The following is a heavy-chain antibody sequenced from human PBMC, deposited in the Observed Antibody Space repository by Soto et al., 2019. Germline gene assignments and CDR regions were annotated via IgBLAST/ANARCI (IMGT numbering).Heavy chain of an antibody. D-gene: IGHD3-22*01. CDR2: INHSGGT. J-gene: IGHJ5*02. Sequence: QVQLQQWGAGLLKPSETLSLTCAVYGVSFSGYYWSWIRQPPGKGLEWIGGINHSGGTNYNPSLKSRVTISVDTSKGQFSLKLSSVSVADTAVYYCARGDYDSSGYHEWFDPWGQGTLVTVYS. CDR3: ARGDYDSSGYHEWFDP. CDR1: GVSFSGYY. V-gene: IGHV4-34*01.